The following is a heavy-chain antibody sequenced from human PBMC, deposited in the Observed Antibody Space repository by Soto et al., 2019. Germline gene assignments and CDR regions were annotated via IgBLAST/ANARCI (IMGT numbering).Heavy chain of an antibody. CDR1: GGSMTPSY. Sequence: QVQLQESGPGLVKAAETLSLPCTISGGSMTPSYWSWIRQSPAKGLEWIGYIYYTGSTNYNPSLNSRVSLSVDTAKNQLSLKLTSVTAADAALYYCANVVGGLVRSWLDPWGQGTHVSVSS. CDR2: IYYTGST. V-gene: IGHV4-59*13. D-gene: IGHD3-10*01. CDR3: ANVVGGLVRSWLDP. J-gene: IGHJ5*02.